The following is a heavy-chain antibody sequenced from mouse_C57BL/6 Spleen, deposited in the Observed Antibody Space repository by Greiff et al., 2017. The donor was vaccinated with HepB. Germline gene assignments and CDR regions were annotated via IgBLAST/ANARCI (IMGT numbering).Heavy chain of an antibody. J-gene: IGHJ3*01. CDR3: APQLSFAY. D-gene: IGHD3-2*02. V-gene: IGHV1-80*01. CDR1: GYAFSSYW. Sequence: QVQLKESGAELVKPGASVKISCKASGYAFSSYWMNWVKQRPGKGLEWIGQIYPGDGDTNYNGKFKGKATLTADKSSSTAYMQLSSLTSEDSAVYFCAPQLSFAYWGQGTLVTVSA. CDR2: IYPGDGDT.